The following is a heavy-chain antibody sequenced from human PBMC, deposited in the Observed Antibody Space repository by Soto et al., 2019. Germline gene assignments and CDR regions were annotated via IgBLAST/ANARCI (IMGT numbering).Heavy chain of an antibody. J-gene: IGHJ4*02. CDR1: GYTFTSYA. CDR3: AKDSPPHYDFWSGVPVY. CDR2: INAGNGNT. D-gene: IGHD3-3*01. V-gene: IGHV1-3*01. Sequence: ASVKVSCKASGYTFTSYAMHWVRQAPGQRLEWMGWINAGNGNTKYSQKFQGRVTITRDTSASTAYMELSSLGSEDTAVYYCAKDSPPHYDFWSGVPVYWGQGTLVTVSS.